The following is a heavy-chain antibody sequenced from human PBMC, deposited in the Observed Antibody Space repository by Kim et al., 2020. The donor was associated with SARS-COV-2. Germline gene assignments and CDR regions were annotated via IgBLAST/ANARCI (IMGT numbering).Heavy chain of an antibody. V-gene: IGHV4-39*07. J-gene: IGHJ6*02. CDR2: IYFSGSS. D-gene: IGHD3-10*01. CDR3: ARGTWFGELGSMGV. CDR1: GVFVTSPHYY. Sequence: SETLSLTCSVSGVFVTSPHYYWAWIRQSPGKGLEWVGGIYFSGSSYYPPSLRSRVSMSLDTSKNQFSLNLNSVTAADTAVHYCARGTWFGELGSMGVWG.